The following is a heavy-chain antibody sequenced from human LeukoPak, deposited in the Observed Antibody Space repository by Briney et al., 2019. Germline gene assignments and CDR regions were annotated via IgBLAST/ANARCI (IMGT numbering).Heavy chain of an antibody. D-gene: IGHD6-13*01. V-gene: IGHV4-59*12. J-gene: IGHJ1*01. CDR2: ISYSGGT. CDR3: ARAYSSSSDRKYFQH. CDR1: GGSISTYY. Sequence: SETLSLTCTVSGGSISTYYWIWIRQPPGKALEWIGYISYSGGTKYNPSLKGRLTISVDASKDQFSLKLSSVTAADTAVYYCARAYSSSSDRKYFQHWGQGTLVTVSS.